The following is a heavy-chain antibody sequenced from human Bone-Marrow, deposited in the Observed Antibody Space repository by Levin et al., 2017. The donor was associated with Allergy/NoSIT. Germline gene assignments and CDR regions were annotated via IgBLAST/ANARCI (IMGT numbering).Heavy chain of an antibody. J-gene: IGHJ4*02. CDR3: ARDPYGSGSSSMY. CDR2: IDSSSSTI. D-gene: IGHD3-10*01. V-gene: IGHV3-48*01. Sequence: PGESLKISCGASGFTFSSYSMNWVRQAPGKGLEWVSYIDSSSSTIYYADSVKGRFTISRDNAKNSLYLQMNSLRAEDTAVYYCARDPYGSGSSSMYWGQGTLVTVSS. CDR1: GFTFSSYS.